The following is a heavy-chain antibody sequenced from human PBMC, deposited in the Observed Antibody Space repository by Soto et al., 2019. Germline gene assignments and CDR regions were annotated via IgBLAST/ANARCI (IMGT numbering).Heavy chain of an antibody. CDR3: ARISLAAAAPYYHYYGMDV. J-gene: IGHJ6*02. V-gene: IGHV6-1*01. Sequence: PSQTLSLTCAMSGDSVSSNSAAWNCIRQSPSRGLEWLGRTYYRAKWYNDYAVSVKSRITINPDTSKNQFSLQLNSVTPEDTAVYYCARISLAAAAPYYHYYGMDVWGQGTTVTVSS. CDR1: GDSVSSNSAA. D-gene: IGHD6-13*01. CDR2: TYYRAKWYN.